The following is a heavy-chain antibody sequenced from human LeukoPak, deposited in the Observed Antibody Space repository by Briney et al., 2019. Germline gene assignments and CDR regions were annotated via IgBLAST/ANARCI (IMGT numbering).Heavy chain of an antibody. D-gene: IGHD5-24*01. Sequence: GGSLRLSCAASGFTFSSYSMNWVRQAPGKGLEWVSSISSSSSYIYYADSVKGRFTISRDNAKNSLYLQMNSLRAEDTAVYYCARVVDGYNYFSYWGQGTLVTVSP. J-gene: IGHJ4*02. CDR2: ISSSSSYI. CDR1: GFTFSSYS. CDR3: ARVVDGYNYFSY. V-gene: IGHV3-21*01.